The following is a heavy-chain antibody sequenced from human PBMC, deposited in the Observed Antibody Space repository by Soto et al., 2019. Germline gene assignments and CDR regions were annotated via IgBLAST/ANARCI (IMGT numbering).Heavy chain of an antibody. CDR3: ARYYGAGSYYHYYYYGMDV. CDR1: GGSISSYY. V-gene: IGHV4-59*01. J-gene: IGHJ6*02. CDR2: IYYSGST. Sequence: SETLSLTCTVSGGSISSYYWSWIRQPPGKGLEWIGYIYYSGSTNYNPSLKSRVTISVDTSKNQFSLKLSSVTAADTAVYYCARYYGAGSYYHYYYYGMDVWGQGTTVTVSS. D-gene: IGHD3-10*01.